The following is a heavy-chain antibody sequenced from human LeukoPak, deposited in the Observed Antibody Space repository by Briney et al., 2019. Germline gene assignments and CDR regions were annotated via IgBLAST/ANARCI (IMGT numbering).Heavy chain of an antibody. D-gene: IGHD2-21*02. Sequence: PSETLSLTCTVSGGSISSSSYYWGWIRQPPGKGLEWIGSIYYSGSTYYNPSLKSRVTISVDTSKNQFSLKLSSVTAADTAVYYCARGSIVVVTAIAVSYNWFDPWGQGTLVTVSS. CDR2: IYYSGST. CDR3: ARGSIVVVTAIAVSYNWFDP. CDR1: GGSISSSSYY. V-gene: IGHV4-39*07. J-gene: IGHJ5*02.